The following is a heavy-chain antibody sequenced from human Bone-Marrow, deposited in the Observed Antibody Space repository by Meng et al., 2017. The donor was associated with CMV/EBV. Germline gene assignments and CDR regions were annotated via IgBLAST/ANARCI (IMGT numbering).Heavy chain of an antibody. J-gene: IGHJ6*02. CDR2: IYYSGST. Sequence: SETLSLTCTVSGGSISSYYWSWIRQPPGKGLEWIGYIYYSGSTNYNPSLKSRVTISVDTSKKQFSLKLSSVTAADTAVYYCAREPAKKGPYGMDVWGQGTTVTVSS. CDR1: GGSISSYY. V-gene: IGHV4-59*01. D-gene: IGHD1-14*01. CDR3: AREPAKKGPYGMDV.